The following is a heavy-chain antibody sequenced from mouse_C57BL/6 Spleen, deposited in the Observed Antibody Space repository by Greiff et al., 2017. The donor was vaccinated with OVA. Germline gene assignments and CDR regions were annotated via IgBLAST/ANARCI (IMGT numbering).Heavy chain of an antibody. CDR2: INPNNGGT. V-gene: IGHV1-26*01. J-gene: IGHJ1*03. CDR1: GYTFTDYY. D-gene: IGHD1-1*01. Sequence: VQLQQSGPELVKPGASVKISCKASGYTFTDYYMNWVKQSHGKSLEWIGDINPNNGGTSYNQKFKGKATLTVDKSSSTAYMELRSLTSEDSAVYYCARSLYYYERYFDVWGTGTTVTVSS. CDR3: ARSLYYYERYFDV.